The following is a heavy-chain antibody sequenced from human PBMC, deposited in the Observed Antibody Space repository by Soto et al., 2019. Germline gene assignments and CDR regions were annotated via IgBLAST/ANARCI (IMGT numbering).Heavy chain of an antibody. CDR1: GFSISSGGYS. V-gene: IGHV4-30-2*01. CDR2: IYHSGST. CDR3: AKDLVPIVVVPAAMDY. D-gene: IGHD2-2*01. J-gene: IGHJ4*02. Sequence: PSETLSLTCAVSGFSISSGGYSWSWIRQPPGKGLEWIGYIYHSGSTYYNPSLKSRVTISVDRSKNQFSLKLSSVTAADTAVYYCAKDLVPIVVVPAAMDYWGQGTLVTVSS.